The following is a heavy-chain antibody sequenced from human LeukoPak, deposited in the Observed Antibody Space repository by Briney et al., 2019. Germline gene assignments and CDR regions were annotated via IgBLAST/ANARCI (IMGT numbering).Heavy chain of an antibody. D-gene: IGHD3-22*01. V-gene: IGHV3-48*02. CDR2: ISSSSSTI. J-gene: IGHJ4*02. CDR3: ARVGYYYDSSGYYYAIDY. CDR1: GFTFSSYS. Sequence: GGSLRLSCAASGFTFSSYSMNWVRQAPGKGLEWVSYISSSSSTIYYADSVKGRFTISRDNAKNSLYLQMNSLRDEDTAVYYCARVGYYYDSSGYYYAIDYWGQGTLVTVSS.